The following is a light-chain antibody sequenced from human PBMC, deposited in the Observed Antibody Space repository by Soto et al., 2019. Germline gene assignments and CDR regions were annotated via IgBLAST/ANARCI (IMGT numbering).Light chain of an antibody. CDR2: GAS. V-gene: IGKV3-15*01. CDR1: QSVASN. Sequence: EIVMTQSPASLSVSPGDGATLSCRASQSVASNVAWYQQKPGQGPRLLIHGASTRAVGVPARFSGSGSGTDFTLTISSLQSEDFAVYYCQQYHNWPPQYTFGQGTKRQIK. J-gene: IGKJ2*01. CDR3: QQYHNWPPQYT.